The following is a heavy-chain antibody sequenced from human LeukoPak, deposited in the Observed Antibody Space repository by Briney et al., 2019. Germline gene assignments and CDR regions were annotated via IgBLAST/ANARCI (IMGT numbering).Heavy chain of an antibody. CDR1: GFPFSVYY. CDR2: INGAGDYT. V-gene: IGHV3-11*06. Sequence: GGSLRLSCAASGFPFSVYYMSWIRQAPGKGLEWVSYINGAGDYTDYADSVRDRFTISRDNARNSLFLQMNSLRAEDTAVYYCATEDWAVATSWGQGTLVTVSS. J-gene: IGHJ5*02. D-gene: IGHD5-12*01. CDR3: ATEDWAVATS.